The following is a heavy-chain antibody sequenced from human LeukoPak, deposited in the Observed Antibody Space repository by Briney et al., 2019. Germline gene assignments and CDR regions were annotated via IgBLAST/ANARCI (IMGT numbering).Heavy chain of an antibody. V-gene: IGHV4-39*01. CDR3: AGQSTLRSTGY. CDR2: IYYSGST. Sequence: PSETLSLTCTVSGGSISSSTYYWGWIRQPPGKGLEWIGSIYYSGSTYYNPSLKSRVTISVDTSKNQFSLKLSSVTAADTAVYYCAGQSTLRSTGYWGQGTLDTVSS. D-gene: IGHD3-3*01. CDR1: GGSISSSTYY. J-gene: IGHJ4*02.